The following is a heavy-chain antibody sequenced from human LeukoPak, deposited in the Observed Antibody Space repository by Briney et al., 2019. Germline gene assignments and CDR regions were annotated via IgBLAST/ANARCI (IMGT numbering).Heavy chain of an antibody. CDR3: VKDPLGYCSSASCYWGYFDL. D-gene: IGHD2-2*01. Sequence: GGSLRLSCTASGFTFSSYAMHWVRKAPGKGLEWVAVISYDGSNKYYADSVKGRFTISRDNSKITLYLQMNNLRAEDTAEYYCVKDPLGYCSSASCYWGYFDLWGQGTLVTVSS. CDR2: ISYDGSNK. CDR1: GFTFSSYA. J-gene: IGHJ4*02. V-gene: IGHV3-30*18.